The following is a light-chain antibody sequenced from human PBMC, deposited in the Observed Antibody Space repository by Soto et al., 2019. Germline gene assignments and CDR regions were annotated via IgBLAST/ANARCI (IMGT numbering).Light chain of an antibody. CDR1: SSNIGAGYH. CDR2: ANS. Sequence: QSVLTQPPSVSGAPGQRVTISCTGSSSNIGAGYHVHWYQQLPGTAPKLLIYANSNRPSGVPDRFSGSKSATSASLAITGLQAEDEADYYCQSYDTSLSGWAFGGGTKVTVL. J-gene: IGLJ3*02. CDR3: QSYDTSLSGWA. V-gene: IGLV1-40*01.